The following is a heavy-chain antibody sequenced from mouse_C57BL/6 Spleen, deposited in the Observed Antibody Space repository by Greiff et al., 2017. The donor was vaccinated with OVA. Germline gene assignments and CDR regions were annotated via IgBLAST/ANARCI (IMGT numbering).Heavy chain of an antibody. J-gene: IGHJ2*01. CDR2: ISSGSSTI. V-gene: IGHV5-17*01. CDR1: GFTFSDYG. D-gene: IGHD1-1*01. Sequence: EVMLVESGGGLVKPGGSLKLSCAASGFTFSDYGMHWVRQAPEKGLEWVAYISSGSSTIYYADTVKGRFTISRDNAKNTLFLQMTSLRSEDTAMYYCARNYYGSSYGYFDYWGQGTTHTVSS. CDR3: ARNYYGSSYGYFDY.